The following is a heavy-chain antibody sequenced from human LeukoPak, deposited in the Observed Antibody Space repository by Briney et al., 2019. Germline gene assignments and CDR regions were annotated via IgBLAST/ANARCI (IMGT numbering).Heavy chain of an antibody. V-gene: IGHV1-69*04. J-gene: IGHJ4*02. CDR3: ARDFSPVAGPRGYFDY. CDR1: GYTFTSYG. Sequence: SVKVSCKASGYTFTSYGISWVRQAPGQGLEWMGRIIPILGIANYAQKFQGRVTITADKSTSTAYMELSSLRSEDTAVYYCARDFSPVAGPRGYFDYWGQGTLVTVSS. CDR2: IIPILGIA. D-gene: IGHD6-19*01.